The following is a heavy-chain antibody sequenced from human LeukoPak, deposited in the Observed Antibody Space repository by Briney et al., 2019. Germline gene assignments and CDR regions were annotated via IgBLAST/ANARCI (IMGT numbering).Heavy chain of an antibody. CDR1: GFTFSFYA. J-gene: IGHJ4*02. Sequence: PGGSLRLSCAASGFTFSFYAISWVRQAPGKGLEWVSAISGSGGSTYYADSVKGRFTISRDNSKNTLYLQVNSLRAEDTAVYYCAPRVVGSAPFDYWGQGTLVTVSS. D-gene: IGHD2-15*01. CDR2: ISGSGGST. V-gene: IGHV3-23*01. CDR3: APRVVGSAPFDY.